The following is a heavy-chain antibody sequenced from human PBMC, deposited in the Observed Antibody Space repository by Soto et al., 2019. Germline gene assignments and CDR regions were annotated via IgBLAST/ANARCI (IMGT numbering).Heavy chain of an antibody. Sequence: QVHLVQSGAEVKKPGASVKVSCKGSGYTFTSYGITWVPQAPGQGLEWMGWISAHNGNTDYAQTLQGRVTVTRATSTSTAYMELRSLRSDDTAVYYCARGRYGDYWGQGALVTVSS. V-gene: IGHV1-18*01. CDR1: GYTFTSYG. CDR2: ISAHNGNT. J-gene: IGHJ4*02. D-gene: IGHD1-1*01. CDR3: ARGRYGDY.